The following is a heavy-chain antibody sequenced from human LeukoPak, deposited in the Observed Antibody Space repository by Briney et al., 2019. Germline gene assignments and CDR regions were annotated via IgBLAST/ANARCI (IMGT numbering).Heavy chain of an antibody. CDR1: GFTFSSYG. J-gene: IGHJ4*02. Sequence: GGSLRLSCAASGFTFSSYGMHWVRQAPGKGLEWVAVIRYDGSNKYYADSVKGRFTISRDNSKNTLYLQMNSLRAEDTAVYYCARDSGGYVAYYFDYWGQGTLVTVSS. CDR2: IRYDGSNK. D-gene: IGHD5-12*01. CDR3: ARDSGGYVAYYFDY. V-gene: IGHV3-33*01.